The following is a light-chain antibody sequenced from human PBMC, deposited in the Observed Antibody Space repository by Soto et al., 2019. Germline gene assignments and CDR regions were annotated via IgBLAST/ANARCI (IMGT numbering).Light chain of an antibody. V-gene: IGKV3-15*01. CDR1: QSVSSR. J-gene: IGKJ1*01. Sequence: EIVMTQSPATQSVSPGERVTLSCRASQSVSSRLAWYQQKPGQSPRLLIYGASTRATGIPARFSGSGSGTEFTLTISSLQSEDFGVYYCHQYNNLWTFGQGTKVEIK. CDR3: HQYNNLWT. CDR2: GAS.